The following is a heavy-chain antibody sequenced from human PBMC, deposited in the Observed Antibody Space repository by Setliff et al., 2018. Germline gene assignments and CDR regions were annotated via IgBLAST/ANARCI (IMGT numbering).Heavy chain of an antibody. Sequence: ASVKVSCKASGGTFRDFAISWVRQAPGQGLEWMGGIMPVFGTPDYALKLQDRVIMTADTSTNTVYLDLRSLRSDDSAMYYCTRGQRAWSYWGQGTLVTVSS. CDR1: GGTFRDFA. J-gene: IGHJ4*02. CDR2: IMPVFGTP. CDR3: TRGQRAWSY. D-gene: IGHD6-19*01. V-gene: IGHV1-69*06.